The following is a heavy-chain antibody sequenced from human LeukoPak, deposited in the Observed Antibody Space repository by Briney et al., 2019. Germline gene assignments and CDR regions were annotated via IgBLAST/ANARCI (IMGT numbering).Heavy chain of an antibody. V-gene: IGHV3-48*03. CDR3: ARYEAIAGYDY. J-gene: IGHJ4*02. D-gene: IGHD3-10*01. CDR1: GFTFSSYE. Sequence: GGSLRLSCAASGFTFSSYEMNWVRQAPGKGLEWVSYISSSGSTIYYADSVKGRFTISRDNAKNSLYLQMNSLRAEDTAVYYCARYEAIAGYDYWGQGTLVTVSS. CDR2: ISSSGSTI.